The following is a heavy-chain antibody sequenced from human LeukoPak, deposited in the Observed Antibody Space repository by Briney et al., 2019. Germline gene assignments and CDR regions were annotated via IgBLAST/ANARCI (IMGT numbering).Heavy chain of an antibody. J-gene: IGHJ3*02. Sequence: PSETLSLTCTVSGGSISSYYRSWIRQPPGKGLEWIGYIYYSGSTNYNPSLKSRVTISVDTSKNQFSLKLSSVTAADTAVYYCARDLGIATDAFDIWGQGTMVTVSS. CDR2: IYYSGST. V-gene: IGHV4-59*01. D-gene: IGHD6-13*01. CDR1: GGSISSYY. CDR3: ARDLGIATDAFDI.